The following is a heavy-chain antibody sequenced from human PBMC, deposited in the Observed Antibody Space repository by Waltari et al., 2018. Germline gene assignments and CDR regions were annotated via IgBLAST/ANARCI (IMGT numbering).Heavy chain of an antibody. D-gene: IGHD2-2*01. CDR1: GGSFSGYY. V-gene: IGHV4-34*01. CDR3: ARGYCSSTSCYRILRREGWFDP. Sequence: QVQLQQWGAGLLTPSETLSLTCAVYGGSFSGYYWSWIRQPPGKGLEWIGEINHSGTTNYNPSLKSRVTISVDTSKNQFSLKLSSVTAADTAVYYCARGYCSSTSCYRILRREGWFDPWGQGTLVTVSS. J-gene: IGHJ5*02. CDR2: INHSGTT.